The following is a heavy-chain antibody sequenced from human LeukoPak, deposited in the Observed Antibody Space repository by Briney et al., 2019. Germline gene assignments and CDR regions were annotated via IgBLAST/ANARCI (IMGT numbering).Heavy chain of an antibody. CDR1: GFTFSNYW. Sequence: PGGSLRLSCAASGFTFSNYWMTWVRQAPGKGLEWVANINRDGSERYYVDSVKGRFTISRDDAKSSLYLQMNSLRAEDTAVYYCARRNAMDVWGQGTTVTVSS. CDR2: INRDGSER. CDR3: ARRNAMDV. V-gene: IGHV3-7*03. J-gene: IGHJ6*02.